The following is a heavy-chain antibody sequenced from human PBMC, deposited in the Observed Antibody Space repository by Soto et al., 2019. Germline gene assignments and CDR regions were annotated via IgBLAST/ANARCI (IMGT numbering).Heavy chain of an antibody. V-gene: IGHV4-39*01. CDR3: ARQEVLLWFGEFTADYFDY. Sequence: SQTLSLTCTVSGGSISSSSYYWGWIRQPPGKGLEWIGSIYYSGSTYYNPSLKSRVTISVDTSKNQFSLKLSSVTAADTAVYYCARQEVLLWFGEFTADYFDYWGQGTLVTVSS. CDR1: GGSISSSSYY. J-gene: IGHJ4*02. CDR2: IYYSGST. D-gene: IGHD3-10*01.